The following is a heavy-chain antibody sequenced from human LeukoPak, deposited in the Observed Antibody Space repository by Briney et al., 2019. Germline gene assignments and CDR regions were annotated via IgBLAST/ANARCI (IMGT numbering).Heavy chain of an antibody. D-gene: IGHD6-19*01. CDR2: MNPNSGNT. J-gene: IGHJ4*02. CDR3: ARAGYSSGWYPRGY. V-gene: IGHV1-8*01. Sequence: ASVKVSCKASGYTFTSYDINWVRQATGQGLEWMGWMNPNSGNTGYAQKFQGRVTMTRNTSVSTAYMELSSLRSEDTAVYYCARAGYSSGWYPRGYWGQGTLVTVSS. CDR1: GYTFTSYD.